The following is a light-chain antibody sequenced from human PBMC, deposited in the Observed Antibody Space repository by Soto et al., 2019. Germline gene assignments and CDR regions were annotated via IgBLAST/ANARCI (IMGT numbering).Light chain of an antibody. J-gene: IGLJ2*01. CDR2: YDS. CDR1: NIGSKS. CDR3: QVWDSSSDHPV. V-gene: IGLV3-21*04. Sequence: SYELTQAPSVSVAPGKTARVTCEGNNIGSKSVHWYQQKSGQAPVLVIYYDSDRPSGIPERFSGFKSGNTATLTISRVEAGDEADHYCQVWDSSSDHPVFGGGTKLTVL.